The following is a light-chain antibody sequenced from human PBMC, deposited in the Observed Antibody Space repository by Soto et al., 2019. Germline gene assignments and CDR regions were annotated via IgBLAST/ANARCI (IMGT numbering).Light chain of an antibody. J-gene: IGLJ3*02. V-gene: IGLV2-23*02. CDR2: EVT. CDR1: SSDIGTYNL. CDR3: CSYAGSTTWV. Sequence: QSALTQPASVSGSPGQSITISCTGTSSDIGTYNLVSWYQQHPGKAPKLMIYEVTKRPSGVSNRFSASKSDNTASLTISGLQAEDEAAYYCCSYAGSTTWVFGGGTKLTVL.